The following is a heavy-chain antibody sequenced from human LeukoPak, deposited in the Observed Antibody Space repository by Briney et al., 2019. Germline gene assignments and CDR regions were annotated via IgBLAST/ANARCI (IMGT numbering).Heavy chain of an antibody. V-gene: IGHV3-21*01. CDR3: ARASQWLAFDN. CDR1: GFTFTRFN. J-gene: IGHJ4*02. CDR2: VTPSGTYM. Sequence: GGSLRLSCAASGFTFTRFNMNWVRQAPGKGLELVSSVTPSGTYMYYADSVKGRFTISRDNSKNTLYLQMNSLRAEDTAVYFCARASQWLAFDNWGQGTLVTVSS. D-gene: IGHD6-19*01.